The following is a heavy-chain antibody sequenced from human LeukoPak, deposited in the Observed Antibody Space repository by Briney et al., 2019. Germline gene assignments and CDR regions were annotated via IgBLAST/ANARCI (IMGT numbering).Heavy chain of an antibody. CDR3: ARDQVAGKTNWFAP. Sequence: ASVKVSCKVSGYTLTELSMHWVRQAPGKGLEWMGGFDPEDGETIYAQKFQGRATITADKSTSTAYMELSSLRSEDTAVYYCARDQVAGKTNWFAPWGQGTLVTVSS. D-gene: IGHD6-19*01. CDR2: FDPEDGET. CDR1: GYTLTELS. J-gene: IGHJ5*02. V-gene: IGHV1-24*01.